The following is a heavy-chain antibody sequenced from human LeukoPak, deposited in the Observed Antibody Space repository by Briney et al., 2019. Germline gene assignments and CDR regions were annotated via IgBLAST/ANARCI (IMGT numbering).Heavy chain of an antibody. Sequence: ASVKVSCKASGYTFTGYYMHWVRQAPGQGLEWMGWINPNSGGTNYAQKFQGRVTMTRDASISTAYMELSRLRSDDTAVYYCARGGVSSGPSENDYWGQGTLVTVSS. CDR3: ARGGVSSGPSENDY. D-gene: IGHD6-19*01. J-gene: IGHJ4*02. CDR1: GYTFTGYY. V-gene: IGHV1-2*02. CDR2: INPNSGGT.